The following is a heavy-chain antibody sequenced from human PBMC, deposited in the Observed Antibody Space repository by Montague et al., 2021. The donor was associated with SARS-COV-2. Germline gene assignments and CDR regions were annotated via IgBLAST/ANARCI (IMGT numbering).Heavy chain of an antibody. CDR3: ARWGYDYVWGNYRYPHDAFDI. CDR1: GFTFSSYE. J-gene: IGHJ3*02. V-gene: IGHV3-48*03. CDR2: VSSSGSRI. Sequence: SLRLSCAASGFTFSSYEMNWVRRAPGKGLEWVSYVSSSGSRIYYADSVKGRFTISRDNTKNSLSLQMNSLRAEDTAVYYCARWGYDYVWGNYRYPHDAFDIWGQGTLVTVAS. D-gene: IGHD3-16*02.